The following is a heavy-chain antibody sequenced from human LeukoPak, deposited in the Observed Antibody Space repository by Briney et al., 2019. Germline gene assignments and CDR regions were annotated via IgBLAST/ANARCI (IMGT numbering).Heavy chain of an antibody. CDR3: AKDKSNSGSYYFDY. V-gene: IGHV3-30*18. CDR2: ISYDGSNK. Sequence: GGSLRLSCAASGFTFSNAWMSWVRQAPGKGLEWVAVISYDGSNKYYADSVKGRFTISRDNSKNTLYLQMNSLRAEDTAVYYCAKDKSNSGSYYFDYWGQGTLVTVSS. D-gene: IGHD1-26*01. J-gene: IGHJ4*02. CDR1: GFTFSNAW.